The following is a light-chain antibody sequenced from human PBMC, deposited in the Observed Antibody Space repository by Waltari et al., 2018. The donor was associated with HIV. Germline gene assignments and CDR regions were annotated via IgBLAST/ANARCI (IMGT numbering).Light chain of an antibody. CDR2: EVS. CDR3: MQSLHLLYT. J-gene: IGKJ2*01. Sequence: DIVMTQTPPSLSVTPGQPASFSCNSSQSLKHTDGKTYLYWYVQRTGQSPQVLIYEVSNRYAGVPDRFSGSGSGTHFTLKIARVEADDVGSYYCMQSLHLLYTFGQGTKLQIK. CDR1: QSLKHTDGKTY. V-gene: IGKV2D-29*02.